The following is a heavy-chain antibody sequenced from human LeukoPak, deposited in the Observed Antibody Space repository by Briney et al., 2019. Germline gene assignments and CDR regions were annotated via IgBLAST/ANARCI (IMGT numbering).Heavy chain of an antibody. CDR2: IYYSGST. V-gene: IGHV4-39*02. CDR1: GGSISSSSYY. Sequence: SETLSLTCTVSGGSISSSSYYWGWIRQPPGKGLEWIGSIYYSGSTYYNPSLKSRVTISVDTSKNQFSLKLSSVTAADTAVYYCARDGEYSSSDYWGQGTLVTVSS. D-gene: IGHD7-27*01. J-gene: IGHJ4*02. CDR3: ARDGEYSSSDY.